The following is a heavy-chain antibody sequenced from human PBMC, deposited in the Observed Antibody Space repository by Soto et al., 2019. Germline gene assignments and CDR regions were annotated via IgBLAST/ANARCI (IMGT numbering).Heavy chain of an antibody. J-gene: IGHJ4*02. CDR1: GGSFSGYY. Sequence: SETLSLTCAGYGGSFSGYYWSWIRQPPGKGLEWIGEINHSGSTNYNPSLKSRVTISVDTSKDQFSLKLGSVTAAATAVYYCARGYAIVPAAIAVFDYWGQGTLVTVSS. V-gene: IGHV4-34*01. D-gene: IGHD2-2*02. CDR2: INHSGST. CDR3: ARGYAIVPAAIAVFDY.